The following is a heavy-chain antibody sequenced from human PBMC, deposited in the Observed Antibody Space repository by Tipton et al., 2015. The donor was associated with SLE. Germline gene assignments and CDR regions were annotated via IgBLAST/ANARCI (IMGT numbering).Heavy chain of an antibody. V-gene: IGHV3-53*05. CDR3: ARSRGTPSYYGLDV. Sequence: SLRLSCAASGFTLSSYGIHWVRQAPGKGLEWVSLVYSGGNTFYADSVKGRFTISRDNSNNTLYLQLSSLRAGDTAVYYCARSRGTPSYYGLDVWGQGTTGTVSS. CDR1: GFTLSSYG. J-gene: IGHJ6*02. CDR2: VYSGGNT. D-gene: IGHD1-1*01.